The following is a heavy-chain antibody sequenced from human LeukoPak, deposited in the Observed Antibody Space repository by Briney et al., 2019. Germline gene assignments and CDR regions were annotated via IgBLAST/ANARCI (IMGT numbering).Heavy chain of an antibody. CDR2: TYYRSKWYN. Sequence: SQTLSLTRAISGDSVSINSAAWNWIRQSPSRGLEWLGRTYYRSKWYNDYAVSVKSRITINPDTSKNQFSLQLNSVTPEDTAVYYCARGSLAGTNRYFDLWGRGTLVTVSS. J-gene: IGHJ2*01. CDR3: ARGSLAGTNRYFDL. CDR1: GDSVSINSAA. V-gene: IGHV6-1*01. D-gene: IGHD6-19*01.